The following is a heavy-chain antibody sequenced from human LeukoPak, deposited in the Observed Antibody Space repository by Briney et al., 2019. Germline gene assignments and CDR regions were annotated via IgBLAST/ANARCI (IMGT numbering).Heavy chain of an antibody. CDR1: GGSISSYY. CDR2: IYYSGST. D-gene: IGHD6-6*01. V-gene: IGHV4-59*12. Sequence: SETLSLTCTVSGGSISSYYWSWVRQFPGKGLEWIGYIYYSGSTNYNPSLKSRVTISVDTSKNQFSLKLSSVTAADTAVYYCAREYSSSSGKTFDIWGQGTMVTVSS. CDR3: AREYSSSSGKTFDI. J-gene: IGHJ3*02.